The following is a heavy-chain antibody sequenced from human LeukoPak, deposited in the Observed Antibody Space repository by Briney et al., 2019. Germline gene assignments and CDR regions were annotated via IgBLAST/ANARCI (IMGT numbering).Heavy chain of an antibody. Sequence: GGPLRLSCAASGFTFSNAWMSWVRQAPGKGLEWLSYISSSSSTIYYADSVRGRFTISRDNAKNSLYLQINSLRADDTAVYYCARSHQRVGIEDYWGQGTLVTVSS. J-gene: IGHJ4*02. CDR1: GFTFSNAW. CDR2: ISSSSSTI. D-gene: IGHD1-26*01. V-gene: IGHV3-48*04. CDR3: ARSHQRVGIEDY.